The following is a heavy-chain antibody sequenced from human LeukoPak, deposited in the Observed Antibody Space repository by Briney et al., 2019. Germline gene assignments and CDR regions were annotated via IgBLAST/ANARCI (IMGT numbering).Heavy chain of an antibody. CDR3: ARQLYATMVRGILNWYDY. CDR1: GGSVSNNAYY. V-gene: IGHV4-39*01. D-gene: IGHD3-10*01. J-gene: IGHJ5*01. Sequence: SETLSLICTVSGGSVSNNAYYWGWIRQPPGKGLEWIGSVSYSGTTYYPPSLKTRVTISLDTSKNQFSLDLSSVTAADTAVYYCARQLYATMVRGILNWYDYWGQGTLVIVSS. CDR2: VSYSGTT.